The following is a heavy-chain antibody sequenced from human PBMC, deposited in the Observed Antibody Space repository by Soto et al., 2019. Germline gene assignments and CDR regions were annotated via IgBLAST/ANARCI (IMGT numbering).Heavy chain of an antibody. CDR1: GYTFTSYD. Sequence: GASVKVSCKASGYTFTSYDINWVRQATGQGLEWMGWMNPNSGNTGYAQKFQGRVTMTRNTSISTAYMELSSLRSEDTAVYYCARSQYYDFWSGYYQDAFEIWGQGTIVTVSS. V-gene: IGHV1-8*01. CDR2: MNPNSGNT. D-gene: IGHD3-3*01. J-gene: IGHJ3*02. CDR3: ARSQYYDFWSGYYQDAFEI.